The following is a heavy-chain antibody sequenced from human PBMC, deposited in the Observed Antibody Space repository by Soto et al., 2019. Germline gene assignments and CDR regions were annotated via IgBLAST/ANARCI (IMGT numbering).Heavy chain of an antibody. CDR3: ARSTYYYDSSGYYYWFDP. CDR1: GGSISSGGYY. J-gene: IGHJ5*02. D-gene: IGHD3-22*01. V-gene: IGHV4-31*03. Sequence: PSETLSLTCTVSGGSISSGGYYWSWIRQHPGKGLEWIGYIYYSGSTYYNQSLKSRVTISVDTSKNQFSLKLSSVTAADTAVFYCARSTYYYDSSGYYYWFDPWGQGTLVTVSS. CDR2: IYYSGST.